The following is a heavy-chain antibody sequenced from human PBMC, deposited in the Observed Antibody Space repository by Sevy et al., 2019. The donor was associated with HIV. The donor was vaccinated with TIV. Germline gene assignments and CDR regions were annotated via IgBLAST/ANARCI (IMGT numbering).Heavy chain of an antibody. V-gene: IGHV1-69*13. CDR1: GGTFSSYA. D-gene: IGHD2-2*02. J-gene: IGHJ5*02. Sequence: ASVKVSCKASGGTFSSYAISWVRQAPGQGLEWMGGIIPIFGTANYAQKFQGRVTITADESTSTAYMELSSLRSEDTAVYYGARGNHDIVVVPAAIMNKDWFDPWGQGTLVTVSS. CDR3: ARGNHDIVVVPAAIMNKDWFDP. CDR2: IIPIFGTA.